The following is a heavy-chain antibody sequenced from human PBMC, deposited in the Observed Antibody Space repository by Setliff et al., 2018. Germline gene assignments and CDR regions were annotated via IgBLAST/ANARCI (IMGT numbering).Heavy chain of an antibody. Sequence: SETLSLTCTVSGGSISSGGYYWSWIRQHPGKGLEWIGYIYYSGSTHYNPSLKSRVTISVDTSRNQFSLQLSSVTSADTAIYYCTKGRVGLAARAGYWGQGTLVTVS. CDR1: GGSISSGGYY. D-gene: IGHD1-26*01. J-gene: IGHJ4*02. CDR2: IYYSGST. CDR3: TKGRVGLAARAGY. V-gene: IGHV4-31*03.